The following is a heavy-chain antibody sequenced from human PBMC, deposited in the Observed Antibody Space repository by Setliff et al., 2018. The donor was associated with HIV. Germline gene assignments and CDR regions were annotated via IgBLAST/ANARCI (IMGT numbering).Heavy chain of an antibody. V-gene: IGHV3-49*04. CDR3: TRGNQRFGGLGWFDP. CDR2: IRNKAYGGTA. CDR1: GFTFGDYA. J-gene: IGHJ5*02. D-gene: IGHD3-10*01. Sequence: PGGSLRLSCTSSGFTFGDYAMSWVRQAPGKGLKWVGFIRNKAYGGTAEYAASMKDRFIISRDDSKSIAYLQMYSLKTEDTALYYCTRGNQRFGGLGWFDPWGQGTLVTVSS.